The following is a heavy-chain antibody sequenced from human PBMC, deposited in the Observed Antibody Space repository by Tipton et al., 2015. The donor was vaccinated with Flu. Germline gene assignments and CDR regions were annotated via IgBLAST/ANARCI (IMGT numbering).Heavy chain of an antibody. CDR1: GFTFSSFA. J-gene: IGHJ6*02. CDR2: ISGSGDST. V-gene: IGHV3-23*01. CDR3: ARDHPPSITVFGVITDYFGMDV. D-gene: IGHD3-3*01. Sequence: AVSGFTFSSFAMSWVRQAPGKGLEWVSAISGSGDSTFYADSVMGRFTISRDNSKNTLYLQVNSLRAEDTALYYCARDHPPSITVFGVITDYFGMDVWGQGTTVTVSS.